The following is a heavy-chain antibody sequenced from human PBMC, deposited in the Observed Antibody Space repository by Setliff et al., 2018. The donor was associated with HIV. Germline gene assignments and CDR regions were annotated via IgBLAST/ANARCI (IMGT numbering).Heavy chain of an antibody. V-gene: IGHV4-31*03. CDR1: GCSINSGHYY. CDR2: IYYTGST. CDR3: ARDRYAGEIDY. D-gene: IGHD3-10*01. J-gene: IGHJ4*02. Sequence: SETLSLTCSVSGCSINSGHYYWSWIRHHPGKGLEWIGYIYYTGSTYFNPSLKSRVTLSIDTSKNQFSLKLSSVTAADTAVYYCARDRYAGEIDYWGQGTLVTVSS.